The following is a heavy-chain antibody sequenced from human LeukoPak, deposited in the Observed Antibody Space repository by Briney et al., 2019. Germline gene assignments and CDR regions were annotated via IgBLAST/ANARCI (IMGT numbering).Heavy chain of an antibody. D-gene: IGHD2-8*02. Sequence: RAGGSLRLSCAASGFTFDDYGMSWVRQAPGKGLEWVSGINWNGGSTGYADSVKGRFTISRDNAKNSLYLQMNSLRAEDTAVYYCARASVGWWHDRPYYMDVWGKGTTVTVSS. J-gene: IGHJ6*03. CDR2: INWNGGST. CDR1: GFTFDDYG. CDR3: ARASVGWWHDRPYYMDV. V-gene: IGHV3-20*04.